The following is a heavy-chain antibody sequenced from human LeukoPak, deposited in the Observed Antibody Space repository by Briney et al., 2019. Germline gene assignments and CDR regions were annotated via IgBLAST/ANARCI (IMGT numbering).Heavy chain of an antibody. CDR3: ARDYDSSGYGQFDY. J-gene: IGHJ4*02. CDR2: IKPNSGGT. V-gene: IGHV1-2*02. CDR1: GYTFTGYY. D-gene: IGHD3-22*01. Sequence: GASVKVSCKASGYTFTGYYMHWVRQAPGQGLEWMGWIKPNSGGTNYAQKFQGRVTMTRDTSISTAYMELSRLRSDDTAVYYCARDYDSSGYGQFDYWGQGTLVTVSS.